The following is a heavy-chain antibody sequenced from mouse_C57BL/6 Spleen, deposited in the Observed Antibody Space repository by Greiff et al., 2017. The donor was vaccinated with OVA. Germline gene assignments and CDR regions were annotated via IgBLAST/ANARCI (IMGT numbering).Heavy chain of an antibody. V-gene: IGHV1-55*01. CDR1: GYTFTSYW. CDR3: ARSRYYGSSPYYYAMDY. J-gene: IGHJ4*01. CDR2: IYPGSGST. Sequence: QVQLQQPGAELVKPGASVKMSCKASGYTFTSYWITWVKQRPGQGLEWIGDIYPGSGSTNYNEKFKSKATLTVDTSSSTAYMQLSSLTSEDSAVYYCARSRYYGSSPYYYAMDYWGQGTSVTVSS. D-gene: IGHD1-1*01.